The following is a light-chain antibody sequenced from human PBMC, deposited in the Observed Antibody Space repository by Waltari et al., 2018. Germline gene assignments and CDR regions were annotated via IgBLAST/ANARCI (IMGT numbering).Light chain of an antibody. CDR2: GAS. V-gene: IGKV3-20*01. CDR3: QQYGSFT. J-gene: IGKJ4*01. Sequence: EIVLTQSPGTLSLSPGERATLSCRASQSVSSSYLAWYQHKPGPAPRLLIYGASSRATGIPDRFSGSGSGTDFTLTISRLEPEDFAVYYCQQYGSFTFGGGTKVEIK. CDR1: QSVSSSY.